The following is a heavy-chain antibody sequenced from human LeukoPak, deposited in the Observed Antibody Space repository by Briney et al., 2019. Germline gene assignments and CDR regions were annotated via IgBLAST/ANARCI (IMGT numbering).Heavy chain of an antibody. CDR3: ARNPPTKKLEGHETDDY. J-gene: IGHJ4*02. CDR1: GFTFSSYA. Sequence: PGGSLRLSCAASGFTFSSYAMSWVRQAPGKGLEWVSAISGSGGSTYYADSVKGRFTISRDNSKNTLYLQMNSLRAEDTAVYYCARNPPTKKLEGHETDDYWGQGTLVTVSS. V-gene: IGHV3-23*01. D-gene: IGHD1-1*01. CDR2: ISGSGGST.